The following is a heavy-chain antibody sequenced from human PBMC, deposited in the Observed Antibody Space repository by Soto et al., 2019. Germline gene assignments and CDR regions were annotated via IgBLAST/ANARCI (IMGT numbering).Heavy chain of an antibody. CDR3: ARSPFSAFREYNWFDP. D-gene: IGHD3-10*01. V-gene: IGHV4-59*01. CDR2: IYYSGST. J-gene: IGHJ5*02. CDR1: GGSISSYY. Sequence: SETLSLTCTVSGGSISSYYWSWIRQPPGKGLEWIGYIYYSGSTNYNPSLKSRVTISVDTSKNQFSLKLSSVTAADTAVYYCARSPFSAFREYNWFDPWGQGTLVTVSS.